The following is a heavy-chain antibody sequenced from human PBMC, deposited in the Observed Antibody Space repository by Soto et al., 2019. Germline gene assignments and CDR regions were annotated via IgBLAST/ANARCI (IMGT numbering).Heavy chain of an antibody. D-gene: IGHD3-22*01. Sequence: GESLKISCKGSGYDFPIYWIAWVRQMPGKGLEWMGIIYPGDSDTRYSPSFQGQVTISVDKSINTAYLQWGSLEASDTAMYYCARLSNYGNSGSSEGLDHWGLGTLVTVSS. V-gene: IGHV5-51*01. CDR1: GYDFPIYW. J-gene: IGHJ4*02. CDR2: IYPGDSDT. CDR3: ARLSNYGNSGSSEGLDH.